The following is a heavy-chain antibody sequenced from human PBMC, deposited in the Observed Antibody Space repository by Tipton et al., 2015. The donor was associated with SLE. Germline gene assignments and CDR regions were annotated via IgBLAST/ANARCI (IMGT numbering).Heavy chain of an antibody. CDR3: ARDPPR. V-gene: IGHV3-7*01. J-gene: IGHJ4*02. Sequence: VQLVQSGGGLVQPGGSLRLSCAASGFTFSSYWMGWVRQAPGKGLEWVANIEQDGSEKYYVDSVKGRFTISRDNAKNSLYLQMNSLRTEDAAMYYCARDPPRWGQGTLVTVSS. CDR1: GFTFSSYW. CDR2: IEQDGSEK.